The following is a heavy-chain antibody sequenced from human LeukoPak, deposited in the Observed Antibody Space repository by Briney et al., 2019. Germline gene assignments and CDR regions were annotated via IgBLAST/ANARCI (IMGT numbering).Heavy chain of an antibody. CDR3: ARDVQPRGYSYGSPLDY. V-gene: IGHV1-18*01. D-gene: IGHD5-18*01. J-gene: IGHJ4*02. CDR1: GYTFTNYG. Sequence: ASVKVSCKASGYTFTNYGISWVRQAPGQGLEWMGWISAYNGNTNYAQKLQGRVTMTTDTSTSTAYMELRSLRSDDTAVYYCARDVQPRGYSYGSPLDYWGQGTLVTVSS. CDR2: ISAYNGNT.